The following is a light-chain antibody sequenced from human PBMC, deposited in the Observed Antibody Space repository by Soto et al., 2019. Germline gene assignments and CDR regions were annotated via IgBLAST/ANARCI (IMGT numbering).Light chain of an antibody. J-gene: IGKJ5*01. CDR3: QQYNNWPPIT. CDR2: GAS. Sequence: EIVMTQSPATLSVAPGERATLSCRASQRVSSKLAWYQQKPGQAPRLLIYGASTRATGIPARFSGSGSGTEFTLTISSLQSEDFAVYYCQQYNNWPPITFGQGTRLEIK. V-gene: IGKV3-15*01. CDR1: QRVSSK.